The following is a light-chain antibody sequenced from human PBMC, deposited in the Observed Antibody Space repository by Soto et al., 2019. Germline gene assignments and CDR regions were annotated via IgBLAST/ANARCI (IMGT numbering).Light chain of an antibody. V-gene: IGLV2-23*01. CDR2: EGN. J-gene: IGLJ3*02. CDR3: CSYVGSNTLVV. Sequence: QSALTQPASVSGSPGQSITISCTGTSSDVGSYNLVSWYQQHPGKAPKLMIYEGNKRPSGVSNRFSGSKSGNTASLTISGLQAEDEADYYCCSYVGSNTLVVFGGGTKLTVL. CDR1: SSDVGSYNL.